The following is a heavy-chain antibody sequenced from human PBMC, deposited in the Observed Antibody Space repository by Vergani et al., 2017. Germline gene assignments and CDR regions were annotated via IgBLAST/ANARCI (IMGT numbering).Heavy chain of an antibody. CDR2: IYYSGSI. D-gene: IGHD6-13*01. CDR1: GGSIRSTFYY. Sequence: QLQLQESDPGLVKPSETLSLTCTVPGGSIRSTFYYWGWIRQPPGKGLEWIGTIYYSGSIYYNPSLKSRVTISVDTSKNQFSLKLNSVTAADTAVYYCARHKEQLVPGNYYYYYYMDVWGKGATVTVSS. J-gene: IGHJ6*03. CDR3: ARHKEQLVPGNYYYYYYMDV. V-gene: IGHV4-39*01.